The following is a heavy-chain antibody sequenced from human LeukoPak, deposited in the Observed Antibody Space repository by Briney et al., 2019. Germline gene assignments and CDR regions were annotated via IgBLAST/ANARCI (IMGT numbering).Heavy chain of an antibody. Sequence: GGSLRLSCAASGITFSTYSMSWVRQAPGKGLEWVSYIDSSSSTIHYSDSVKGRFTISRVNAKNSLYLQMNSLRDEDTAVYYCASRGNFQNWGQGTLVTVSS. CDR1: GITFSTYS. CDR3: ASRGNFQN. J-gene: IGHJ1*01. CDR2: IDSSSSTI. D-gene: IGHD3-10*01. V-gene: IGHV3-48*02.